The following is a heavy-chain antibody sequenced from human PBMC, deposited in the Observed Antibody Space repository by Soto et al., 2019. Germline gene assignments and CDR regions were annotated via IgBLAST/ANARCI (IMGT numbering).Heavy chain of an antibody. V-gene: IGHV1-46*01. Sequence: GASVTVSCKASVYTFIKYYMHWVRQAPGQGLEWMAIINPMGGSTNYAQEFQGRVTLTSDTSTSTVYMELSSLRFEDTALFYCARDLAAGDLWGQGTLVTVSS. J-gene: IGHJ5*02. CDR2: INPMGGST. CDR3: ARDLAAGDL. D-gene: IGHD6-13*01. CDR1: VYTFIKYY.